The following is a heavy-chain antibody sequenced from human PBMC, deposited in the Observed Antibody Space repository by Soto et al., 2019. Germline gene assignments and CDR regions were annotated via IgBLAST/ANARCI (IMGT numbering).Heavy chain of an antibody. Sequence: GGSLRLSCVASGFIFNSYEMNWVRQAPGKGLEWLSFISGSGSNIYYADSIKGRFTISRDNAKNLVYLQMTSLRVDDTAVYFCARDRPFDYWGQGTLVTVSS. CDR2: ISGSGSNI. J-gene: IGHJ4*02. CDR3: ARDRPFDY. CDR1: GFIFNSYE. V-gene: IGHV3-48*03.